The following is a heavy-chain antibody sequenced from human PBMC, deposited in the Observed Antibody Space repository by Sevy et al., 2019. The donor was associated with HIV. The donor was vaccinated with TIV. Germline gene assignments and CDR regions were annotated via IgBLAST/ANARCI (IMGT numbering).Heavy chain of an antibody. CDR3: ARHVRELGPAYFYY. CDR1: GYSFTSYW. V-gene: IGHV5-10-1*01. D-gene: IGHD7-27*01. J-gene: IGHJ4*02. Sequence: GESLKISCKGSGYSFTSYWISWVRQMPGKGLEWMGRIDPSDSYTNYSPSFQGHVTISADKSISTAYLQWGSLKASDTAKYYCARHVRELGPAYFYYWGQGTLVTVSS. CDR2: IDPSDSYT.